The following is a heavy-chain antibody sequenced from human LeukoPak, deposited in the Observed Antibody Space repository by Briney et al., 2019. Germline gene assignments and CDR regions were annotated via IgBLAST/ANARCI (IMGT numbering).Heavy chain of an antibody. CDR3: ARDQVQLCSSGSCYVIDN. V-gene: IGHV3-30*04. J-gene: IGHJ4*02. CDR1: GFTFDIYA. CDR2: MSYDGSSK. D-gene: IGHD2-15*01. Sequence: GGSLRLSCAASGFTFDIYAMHWVRQAPGRGLEWVAVMSYDGSSKYYADSVKGRFTISRDNSQNTLHLQMSSLRVADTAVYYCARDQVQLCSSGSCYVIDNWGPGTLVAVSS.